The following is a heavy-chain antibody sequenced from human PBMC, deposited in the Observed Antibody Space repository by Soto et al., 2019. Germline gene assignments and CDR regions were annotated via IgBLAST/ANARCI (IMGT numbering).Heavy chain of an antibody. CDR1: DGSISGNF. D-gene: IGHD6-19*01. CDR3: AREVWVAGLLYYFDF. V-gene: IGHV4-4*07. Sequence: SETLSLTCTVSDGSISGNFLTWIRQPAGKGLEWIGRISSNGNTDYNPSLKSRVTMSIDTSKNHSSLDLISVTASDTAIYYCAREVWVAGLLYYFDFWGQGTLVTVSS. CDR2: ISSNGNT. J-gene: IGHJ4*02.